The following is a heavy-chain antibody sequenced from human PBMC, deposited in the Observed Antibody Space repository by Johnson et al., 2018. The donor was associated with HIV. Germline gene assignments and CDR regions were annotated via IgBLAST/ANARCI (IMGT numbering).Heavy chain of an antibody. D-gene: IGHD5-24*01. CDR2: ISYDGSNK. J-gene: IGHJ3*02. CDR1: GFTFSNHG. V-gene: IGHV3-30*03. Sequence: QMQLVVSGGDVVQPGRSQRLSCAASGFTFSNHGMHWVRQAPGKGLEWVAVISYDGSNKYYADSVKGRFTISRDNSKNTLYLQMNSLRAEDTAVYYCARQKNSQGRWLQFDAFDIWGQGTMVTVPS. CDR3: ARQKNSQGRWLQFDAFDI.